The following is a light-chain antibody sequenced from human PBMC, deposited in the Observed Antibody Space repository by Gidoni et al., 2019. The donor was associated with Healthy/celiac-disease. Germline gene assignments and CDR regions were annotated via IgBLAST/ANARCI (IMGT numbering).Light chain of an antibody. J-gene: IGLJ2*01. Sequence: QSALTQPASVSGSPGQSLTIPCTGTRSDVGGYNYVSWYQQNPGKAPKLMIYEVSNRPSGVSNRFSGSKSGNTASLTISGLQAEDEADYYCSSYTSSSTEVFGGGTKLTVL. V-gene: IGLV2-14*01. CDR1: RSDVGGYNY. CDR3: SSYTSSSTEV. CDR2: EVS.